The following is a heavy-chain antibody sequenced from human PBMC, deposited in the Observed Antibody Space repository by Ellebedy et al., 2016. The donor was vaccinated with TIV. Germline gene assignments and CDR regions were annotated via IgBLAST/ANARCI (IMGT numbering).Heavy chain of an antibody. J-gene: IGHJ4*02. CDR2: INPNGGST. D-gene: IGHD1-1*01. Sequence: ASVKVSCXASGYTFTDYFLHWVRQAPGQRLEWVGWINPNGGSTHYAPKFQGRVTVTMDTSISTAYLELTSLTSDDTAVYYCARDWDATGDRSDFDLWGQGTLVTVSS. V-gene: IGHV1-2*02. CDR1: GYTFTDYF. CDR3: ARDWDATGDRSDFDL.